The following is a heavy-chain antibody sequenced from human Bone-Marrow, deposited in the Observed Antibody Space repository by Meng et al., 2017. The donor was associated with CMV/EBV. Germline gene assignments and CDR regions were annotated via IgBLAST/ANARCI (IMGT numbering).Heavy chain of an antibody. CDR3: ARDTRITGTTGPIRA. V-gene: IGHV5-51*01. J-gene: IGHJ4*02. CDR2: IYPGDSDT. Sequence: GESLKISCKGSGYSFTSYWIGWVRQMPGKGLEWMGIIYPGDSDTRYSPSFQGQVTMTRDTSISTAYMGLSRLGSDATDVYYCARDTRITGTTGPIRAWGQGTPVTVSS. CDR1: GYSFTSYW. D-gene: IGHD1-7*01.